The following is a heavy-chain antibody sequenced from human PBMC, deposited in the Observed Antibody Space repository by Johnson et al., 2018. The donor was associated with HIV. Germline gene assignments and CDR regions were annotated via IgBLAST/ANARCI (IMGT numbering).Heavy chain of an antibody. CDR3: ANGDSYYYDSSGYYYNAFDI. CDR1: GFSFSSYA. CDR2: ISYDGSNK. J-gene: IGHJ3*02. V-gene: IGHV3-30*04. Sequence: QVQLVESGGGVVQPGRSLTLTCAASGFSFSSYAMHWVRQAPGKGLEWVAVISYDGSNKYYVDSLKGQFTISIYKSLNTLYLQMNSLEAEETAVYYCANGDSYYYDSSGYYYNAFDIWGQGTMVTVSS. D-gene: IGHD3-22*01.